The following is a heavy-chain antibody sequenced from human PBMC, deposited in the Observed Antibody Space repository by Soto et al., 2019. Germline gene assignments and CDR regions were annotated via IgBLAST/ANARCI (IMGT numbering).Heavy chain of an antibody. CDR1: GFTFSSYA. V-gene: IGHV3-23*01. J-gene: IGHJ4*02. CDR2: ISGSGGST. D-gene: IGHD2-15*01. CDR3: AKDLDIVVVVAATQVLDYFDY. Sequence: GGSLRLSCAASGFTFSSYAMSWVHQAPGKGLEWVSAISGSGGSTYYADSVKGRFTISRDNSKNTLYLQMNSLRAEDTAVYYCAKDLDIVVVVAATQVLDYFDYWGQGTLVTVSS.